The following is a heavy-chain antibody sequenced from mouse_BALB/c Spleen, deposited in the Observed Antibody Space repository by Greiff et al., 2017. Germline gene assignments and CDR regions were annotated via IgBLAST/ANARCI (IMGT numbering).Heavy chain of an antibody. D-gene: IGHD1-1*02. CDR1: GFTFSDYY. V-gene: IGHV5-4*02. J-gene: IGHJ1*01. CDR2: ISDGGSYT. Sequence: EVQLVESGGGLVKPGGSLKLSCAASGFTFSDYYMYWVRQTPEKRLEWVATISDGGSYTYYPDSVKGRFTISRDNAKNNLYLQMSSLKSEDTAMYYCARGGKGYFDVWGAGTTVTVSS. CDR3: ARGGKGYFDV.